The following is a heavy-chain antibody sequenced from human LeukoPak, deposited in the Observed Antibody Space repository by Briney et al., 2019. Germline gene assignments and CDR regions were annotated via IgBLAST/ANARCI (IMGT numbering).Heavy chain of an antibody. CDR3: ASRRYGSKRGYYFDY. J-gene: IGHJ4*02. CDR2: IIPIFGTA. CDR1: GGTFSSYA. Sequence: SVKVSCKASGGTFSSYAISWVRQAPGQGLEWMGGIIPIFGTANYAQKFQGRVTITADESTSTAYMELSSLRSEDTAVYYCASRRYGSKRGYYFDYWGQGTLVTVSS. V-gene: IGHV1-69*01. D-gene: IGHD6-13*01.